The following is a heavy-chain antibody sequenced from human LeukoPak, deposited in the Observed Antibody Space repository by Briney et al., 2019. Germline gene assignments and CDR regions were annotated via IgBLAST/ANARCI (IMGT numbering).Heavy chain of an antibody. CDR3: ARDHKKRSSGWGYYYYYGMDV. V-gene: IGHV1-18*04. Sequence: GASVKVSCKASGYTFTSYGISWVRQAPGQGLEWMGWISAYNGNTNYAQKLQGRVTMTTDTSTSTVYMELKSLRSDDTAVYYCARDHKKRSSGWGYYYYYGMDVWGKGATVTVSS. CDR1: GYTFTSYG. J-gene: IGHJ6*04. D-gene: IGHD6-19*01. CDR2: ISAYNGNT.